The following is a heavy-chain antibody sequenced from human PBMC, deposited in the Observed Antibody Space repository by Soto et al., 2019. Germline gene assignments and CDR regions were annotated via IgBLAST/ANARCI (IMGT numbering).Heavy chain of an antibody. CDR2: TNSDGSTS. V-gene: IGHV3-74*01. Sequence: EVQLVESGGGLVQPGGSLRLSCAASGFTFSNYWMYWVRQAPGKGLVWVSRTNSDGSTSSYADSVKGRFTISRDNAKTTLYLQMNSLRAAETAVDYCARGGGVGGSCYSLPGAFCDYMDVWGKATAVPVFS. CDR1: GFTFSNYW. CDR3: ARGGGVGGSCYSLPGAFCDYMDV. J-gene: IGHJ6*03. D-gene: IGHD2-15*01.